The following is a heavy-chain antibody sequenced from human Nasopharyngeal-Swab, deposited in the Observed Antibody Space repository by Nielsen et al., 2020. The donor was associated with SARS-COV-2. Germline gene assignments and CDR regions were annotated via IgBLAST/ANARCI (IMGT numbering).Heavy chain of an antibody. Sequence: WIRQPPGKGLEWSGSIYYRGSTHYNPSLKRRDTIPVDTPKNQFTLKRSSVTAADTAVYYCASIAAAGAPGYWGQGTLVTVSS. V-gene: IGHV4-39*01. CDR2: IYYRGST. J-gene: IGHJ4*02. CDR3: ASIAAAGAPGY. D-gene: IGHD6-13*01.